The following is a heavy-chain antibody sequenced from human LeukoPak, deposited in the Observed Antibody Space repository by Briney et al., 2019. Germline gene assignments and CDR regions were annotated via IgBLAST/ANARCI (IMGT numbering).Heavy chain of an antibody. CDR3: ARVVVDTTGAYYFDY. CDR2: ISAYNGNT. D-gene: IGHD3-22*01. V-gene: IGHV1-18*01. J-gene: IGHJ4*02. CDR1: GYTFTSYG. Sequence: GASVKVSCKASGYTFTSYGISWVRQAPGQGLEWMGWISAYNGNTNYAQKLQGRVTMTTDTSTSTAYMELRSLRSDDTAVYYCARVVVDTTGAYYFDYWGQGTLVTVPS.